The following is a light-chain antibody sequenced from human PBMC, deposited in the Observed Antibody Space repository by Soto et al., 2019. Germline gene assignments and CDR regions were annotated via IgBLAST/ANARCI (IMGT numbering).Light chain of an antibody. CDR3: CSYAGSYSYV. V-gene: IGLV2-14*01. J-gene: IGLJ1*01. CDR2: EVS. Sequence: LTQPASVSGSPGQSITISCTGTSSDVGTYNYVSWYQQHSGKAPKLMIYEVSNRPSGVSNRFSGSKSGNTASLTISGLQAEDEADYYCCSYAGSYSYVFGTGTKVTVL. CDR1: SSDVGTYNY.